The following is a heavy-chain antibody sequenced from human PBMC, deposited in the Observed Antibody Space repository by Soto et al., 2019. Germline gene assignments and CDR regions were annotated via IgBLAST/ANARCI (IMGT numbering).Heavy chain of an antibody. CDR3: ARDQPGYSYGYGLGY. V-gene: IGHV3-21*01. CDR1: GFTFSSYS. Sequence: EVQLVESGGGLVKPGGSLRLSCAASGFTFSSYSMNWVRQAPGTGLEWVSSISSSSSYIYYADSVKGRFTISRDNAKNSLYLQMTSLRAEDTAVYYCARDQPGYSYGYGLGYWGQGTLVTVSS. J-gene: IGHJ4*02. D-gene: IGHD5-18*01. CDR2: ISSSSSYI.